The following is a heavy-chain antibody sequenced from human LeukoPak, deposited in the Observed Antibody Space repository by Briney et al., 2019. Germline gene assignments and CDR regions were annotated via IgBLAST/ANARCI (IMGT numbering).Heavy chain of an antibody. CDR2: IYPGDSDT. Sequence: GGSLRLSCAASGFTFSSYWMSWVRQAPGKGLEWMGIIYPGDSDTRYSPSFQGQVTISADKSISTAYLQWSSLKASDTAMYYCARILVAGHTGVDYWGQGTLVTVSS. J-gene: IGHJ4*02. D-gene: IGHD2-8*02. CDR1: GFTFSSYW. V-gene: IGHV5-51*01. CDR3: ARILVAGHTGVDY.